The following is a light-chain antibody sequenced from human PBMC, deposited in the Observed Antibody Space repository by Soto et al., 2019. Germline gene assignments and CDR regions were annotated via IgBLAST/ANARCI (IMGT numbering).Light chain of an antibody. J-gene: IGLJ1*01. CDR1: SSEVGSYNL. V-gene: IGLV2-23*02. CDR3: CSYAGSSTPYV. CDR2: EVS. Sequence: QSVLTQPASVSGSPGQSITISCTGTSSEVGSYNLVSWYQQHPGEAPKLMIYEVSKRPSGVSNRFSGSKSGNTASLTISGLQAEDEADYYCCSYAGSSTPYVFGTGTKVTVL.